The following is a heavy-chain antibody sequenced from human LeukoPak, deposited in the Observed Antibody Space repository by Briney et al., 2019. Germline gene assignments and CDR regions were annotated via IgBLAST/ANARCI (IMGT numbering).Heavy chain of an antibody. J-gene: IGHJ3*02. V-gene: IGHV3-30*02. Sequence: GGSLRLSCGASGFTFSSYGMHWVRQAPGKGLEWVAFIRYDGSNKYYADSVKGRFTISRDNSKNTLYLQMNSLRAEDTAVYYCAKDRGDFTRNGVAFDIWGQGTMVTVSS. CDR2: IRYDGSNK. CDR1: GFTFSSYG. D-gene: IGHD4-17*01. CDR3: AKDRGDFTRNGVAFDI.